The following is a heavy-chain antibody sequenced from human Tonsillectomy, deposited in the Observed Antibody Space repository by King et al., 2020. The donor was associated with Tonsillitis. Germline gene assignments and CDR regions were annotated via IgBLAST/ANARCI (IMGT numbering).Heavy chain of an antibody. J-gene: IGHJ6*02. CDR1: GFTFSSYS. CDR2: ISSTSIYI. CDR3: ARDLPVPSATNYYGMDV. D-gene: IGHD2-2*01. V-gene: IGHV3-21*01. Sequence: QLVQSGGGLVKPGESLRLSCAASGFTFSSYSMNWVRQAPGKGLEWVSAISSTSIYIYYSDSVKGRFTITRDNAKNSLYLQMNSLRAEDTAVYYCARDLPVPSATNYYGMDVWGQGTTVTVSS.